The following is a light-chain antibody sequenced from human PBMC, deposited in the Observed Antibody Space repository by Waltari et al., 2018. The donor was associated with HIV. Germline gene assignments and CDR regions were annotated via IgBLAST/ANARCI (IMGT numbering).Light chain of an antibody. V-gene: IGLV1-44*01. J-gene: IGLJ2*01. CDR3: ARWDGRHNYVL. Sequence: QSELSQPPSASGTPGQRVTISCSGSSSNIGRNTVNWYQHPPATAPKLLIYSNNRPPAGPPHRSSGSSCGSSSLPASRRLYEDDEAYYYCARWDGRHNYVLFGGGTKLTVL. CDR2: SNN. CDR1: SSNIGRNT.